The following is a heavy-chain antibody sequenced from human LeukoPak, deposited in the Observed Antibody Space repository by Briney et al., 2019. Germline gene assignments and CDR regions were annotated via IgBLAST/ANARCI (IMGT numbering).Heavy chain of an antibody. CDR3: GPIDS. V-gene: IGHV3-30-3*01. CDR1: GFAFSDYA. Sequence: GGSLRLSCAASGFAFSDYAIHWVRQAPGKGLVWVAVISDDGTDTYYAGSVEGRFSISRDNSKSTVFLQMNSLRGEDTAVYYCGPIDSWGQGTLVTVSS. CDR2: ISDDGTDT. J-gene: IGHJ4*02.